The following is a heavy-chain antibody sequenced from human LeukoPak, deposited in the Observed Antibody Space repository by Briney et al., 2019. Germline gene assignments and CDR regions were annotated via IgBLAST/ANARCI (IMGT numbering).Heavy chain of an antibody. J-gene: IGHJ4*02. Sequence: GASVKVSCKAFGYTFTSNYMHWVRQAPGQGPEWMGVISPSGGSTTYAQKFQGRVTLTRDMSTSTDYLELSRLRSDDTAVYYCARARSVDTAMVPNYWGQGTLVTVSS. D-gene: IGHD5-18*01. V-gene: IGHV1-46*01. CDR2: ISPSGGST. CDR3: ARARSVDTAMVPNY. CDR1: GYTFTSNY.